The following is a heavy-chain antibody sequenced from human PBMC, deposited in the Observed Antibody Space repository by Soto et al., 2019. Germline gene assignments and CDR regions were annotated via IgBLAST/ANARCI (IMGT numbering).Heavy chain of an antibody. V-gene: IGHV3-30*18. CDR1: GFTFSSYG. CDR2: ISYDGSNK. CDR3: AKTDTAMAYYYYGMDV. Sequence: QVQLVESGGGVVQHGRSMRLSCAASGFTFSSYGMHWVRQAPGQGLEWVAVISYDGSNKYYAESVKGRFTISRDNSKNTLYLQMNSLRAEDTAVYYCAKTDTAMAYYYYGMDVYGHGTTVTFS. J-gene: IGHJ6*02. D-gene: IGHD5-18*01.